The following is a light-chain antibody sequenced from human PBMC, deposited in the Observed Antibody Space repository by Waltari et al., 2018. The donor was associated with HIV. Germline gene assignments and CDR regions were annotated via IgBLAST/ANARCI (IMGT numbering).Light chain of an antibody. Sequence: IRITQSPSPLFASLGDRVPITCRSSEGISTWLAWYQQKPGKAPKLLIYKASKLERGVPSRFSGSGSGTDFTLTINSLQPDDFGTYYCQQYNDFSAFGQGTKV. J-gene: IGKJ1*01. CDR1: EGISTW. CDR3: QQYNDFSA. CDR2: KAS. V-gene: IGKV1-5*03.